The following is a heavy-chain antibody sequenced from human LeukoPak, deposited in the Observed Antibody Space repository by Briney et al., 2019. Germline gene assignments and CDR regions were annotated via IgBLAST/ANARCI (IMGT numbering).Heavy chain of an antibody. J-gene: IGHJ3*02. Sequence: GGSLRLSCAASGFTVSSNYMSWVRQAPGKGLEWVSVIYSGGSTYYADSVKGRFTISRDNSKNTLYLQMNSLRAEDTAVYYCARVRYSSWTDAFDIWGQGTMVTVSS. D-gene: IGHD6-13*01. CDR1: GFTVSSNY. V-gene: IGHV3-66*01. CDR3: ARVRYSSWTDAFDI. CDR2: IYSGGST.